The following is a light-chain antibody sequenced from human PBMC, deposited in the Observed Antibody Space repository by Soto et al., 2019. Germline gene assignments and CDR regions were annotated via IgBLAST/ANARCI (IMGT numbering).Light chain of an antibody. V-gene: IGKV1-39*01. Sequence: DFQTTHSPSTQSASVGNRVTLTSRATHSISSYLNWYQQKPGKAPKLLIYAASSLQSGVPSRFSGSGSGTDFTLTISSLQPEDFASYYCQQSYSTLTWTFGQGTKVDIK. CDR2: AAS. CDR3: QQSYSTLTWT. CDR1: HSISSY. J-gene: IGKJ1*01.